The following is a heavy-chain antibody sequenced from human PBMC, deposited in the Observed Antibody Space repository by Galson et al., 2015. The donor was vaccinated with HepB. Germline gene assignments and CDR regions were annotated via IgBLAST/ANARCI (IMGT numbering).Heavy chain of an antibody. CDR3: ARAPARQLWMFDY. CDR2: ISSSSSYI. V-gene: IGHV3-21*01. CDR1: GFTFSSYS. D-gene: IGHD5-18*01. J-gene: IGHJ4*02. Sequence: SLRLSCAASGFTFSSYSMNWVRQAPGKGLEWVSSISSSSSYIYYADSVKGRFTISRDNAKNSLYLQMNSLRAEDTAVYYCARAPARQLWMFDYWGQGTPVTVSS.